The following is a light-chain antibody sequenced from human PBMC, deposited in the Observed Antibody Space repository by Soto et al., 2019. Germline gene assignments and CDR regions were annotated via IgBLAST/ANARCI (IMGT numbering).Light chain of an antibody. Sequence: DIVLTQSPGTLSLSPGERATLSCRASQSISNDYLAWYQQKPGQAPRLLIYGASSRATGIPDRFGGSGSGTDFTLTISRLEPEDFAVYFCQHYVAAPLTFGGGTKVEIK. CDR3: QHYVAAPLT. J-gene: IGKJ4*01. CDR2: GAS. V-gene: IGKV3-20*01. CDR1: QSISNDY.